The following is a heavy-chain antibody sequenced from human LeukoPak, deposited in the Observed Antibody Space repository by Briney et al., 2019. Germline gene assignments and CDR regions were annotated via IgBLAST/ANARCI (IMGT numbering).Heavy chain of an antibody. CDR1: GYSISSGYY. D-gene: IGHD6-13*01. CDR2: IHHSGST. CDR3: ARSSSSWSWFDP. V-gene: IGHV4-38-2*01. Sequence: PSETLSLTCAVSGYSISSGYYWGWIWQPPGKGLEWIGSIHHSGSTYYKPSLKSRVTISVDTSKNQFSLKVSSVTAADTAVSYCARSSSSWSWFDPWGQGTLVTVSS. J-gene: IGHJ5*02.